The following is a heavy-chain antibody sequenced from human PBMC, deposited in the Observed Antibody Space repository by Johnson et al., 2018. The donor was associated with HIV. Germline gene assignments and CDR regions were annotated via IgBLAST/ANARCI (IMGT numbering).Heavy chain of an antibody. CDR3: AKKRSVLAARLGDGFDI. CDR1: GFAVSKNY. J-gene: IGHJ3*02. V-gene: IGHV3-53*01. Sequence: VQLVESGGGVIQPGGSLRLSCAASGFAVSKNYMGWVRQAPGKGLEWVSVIYTDGSTYYADSVKGRFTISRDNSKNTMYLQMNSLRAEDTAVYYCAKKRSVLAARLGDGFDIWGQGTMVTVSS. D-gene: IGHD6-6*01. CDR2: IYTDGST.